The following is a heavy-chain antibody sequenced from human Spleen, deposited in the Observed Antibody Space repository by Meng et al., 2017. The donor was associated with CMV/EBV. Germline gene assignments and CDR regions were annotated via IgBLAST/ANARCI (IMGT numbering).Heavy chain of an antibody. CDR3: ARVFSYGLQWDY. CDR2: INPSGGST. J-gene: IGHJ4*02. V-gene: IGHV1-46*01. CDR1: GYTFTNYY. D-gene: IGHD6-19*01. Sequence: ASVKVSCKASGYTFTNYYIHWVRQAPGQGLEWMGIINPSGGSTSYAQKFQGRVTMTRDTSTSTVYMELSSLRSEDTAVYYCARVFSYGLQWDYWGQGTLVTVSS.